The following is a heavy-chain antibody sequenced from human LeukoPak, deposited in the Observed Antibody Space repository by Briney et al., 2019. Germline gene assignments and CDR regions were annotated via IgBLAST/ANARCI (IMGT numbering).Heavy chain of an antibody. J-gene: IGHJ4*02. D-gene: IGHD6-6*01. CDR3: ARRRSLSYNSSSGFGY. CDR1: GGSISSSSYY. CDR2: IYSIVLN. Sequence: SQTLSLTCTVSGGSISSSSYYSGWIPQPPGKGLEWIWSIYSIVLNNYNPSLNSRVTISVDTSKTQFSLKLSPVTAADTAVYYCARRRSLSYNSSSGFGYWGQGTLVTVSS. V-gene: IGHV4-39*01.